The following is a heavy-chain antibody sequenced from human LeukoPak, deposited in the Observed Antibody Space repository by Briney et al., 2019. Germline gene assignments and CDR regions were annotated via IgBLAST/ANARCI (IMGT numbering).Heavy chain of an antibody. CDR1: GFTFSSYW. Sequence: GGPLRLSCAASGFTFSSYWMHWVRQAPGKGLVWVSRINSDGSSTSYADSVKGRFTISRDNAKNTLYLQMNSLRAEDTAVYYCARDLPPTSSGWYSDFDYWGQGTLVTVSS. J-gene: IGHJ4*02. CDR3: ARDLPPTSSGWYSDFDY. D-gene: IGHD6-19*01. V-gene: IGHV3-74*01. CDR2: INSDGSST.